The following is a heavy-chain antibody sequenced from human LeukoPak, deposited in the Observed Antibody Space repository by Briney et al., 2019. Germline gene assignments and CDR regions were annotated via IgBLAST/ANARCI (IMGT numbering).Heavy chain of an antibody. CDR1: GFTFGDYA. CDR3: TSEYSGYDYYYYYYMDV. V-gene: IGHV3-49*03. Sequence: GGSLRLSCTASGFTFGDYAMSWFRQAPGKGLEWVGFIRSKAYGGTTEYAASVKGRFTISRDDSKSIAYLQMNSLKTEDTAVYYCTSEYSGYDYYYYYYMDVWGKGTTVTVSS. J-gene: IGHJ6*03. CDR2: IRSKAYGGTT. D-gene: IGHD5-12*01.